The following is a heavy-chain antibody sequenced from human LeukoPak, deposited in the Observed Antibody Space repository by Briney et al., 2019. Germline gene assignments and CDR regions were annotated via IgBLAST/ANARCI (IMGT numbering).Heavy chain of an antibody. CDR2: IYHSAST. J-gene: IGHJ4*02. CDR3: ARGGDLAYFDY. CDR1: GGSISSGGYP. V-gene: IGHV4-30-2*01. Sequence: SETLSLTCAVSGGSISSGGYPWSWIRQPPGKGLEWIGYIYHSASTYYNPSLKSRVTISVDRSKNQLSLKLSSVTAADTAVYYCARGGDLAYFDYWGQGTLVTVSS. D-gene: IGHD3-16*01.